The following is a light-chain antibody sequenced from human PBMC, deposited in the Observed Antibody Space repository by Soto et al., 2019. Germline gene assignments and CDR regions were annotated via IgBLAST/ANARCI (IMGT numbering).Light chain of an antibody. Sequence: SYELTQPPSVSVAPGKTASVACGGSNIGSKSVNWNQKKQGKAPVLVMYYDSDRPPGIPERFSGSNSGNTATLTISRVEAGDEADYYCQVWDISSGHVVFGGGTKLTVL. CDR1: NIGSKS. J-gene: IGLJ3*02. V-gene: IGLV3-21*01. CDR3: QVWDISSGHVV. CDR2: YDS.